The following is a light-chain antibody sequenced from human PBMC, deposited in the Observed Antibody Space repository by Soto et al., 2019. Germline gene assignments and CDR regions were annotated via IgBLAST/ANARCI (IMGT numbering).Light chain of an antibody. J-gene: IGLJ1*01. V-gene: IGLV2-14*01. Sequence: QSALTQPASVSGSPGQSITISCTGTSSDVGGYNYVSWYQQHPGKAPRLMIYDVSNRPSGVSNRFSGSKSGNTASLTISGLQAEDEAGYYCSSYTISSTPYVFGPGTKVTVL. CDR3: SSYTISSTPYV. CDR2: DVS. CDR1: SSDVGGYNY.